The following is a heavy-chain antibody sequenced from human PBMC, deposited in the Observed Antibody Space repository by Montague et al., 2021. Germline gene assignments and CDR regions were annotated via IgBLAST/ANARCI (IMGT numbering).Heavy chain of an antibody. CDR1: GFTFSSYA. J-gene: IGHJ6*03. D-gene: IGHD4-17*01. CDR2: ISYDGIKE. V-gene: IGHV3-30-3*01. Sequence: SLRLSCAPSGFTFSSYAMHWVRQAPGLGLEWVAVISYDGIKEYYADSVRGRFTISRDNSNNTLYMQMNSLRAEDTAMYYCARASSYGKSYYYDMDVWGMGTTVTVSS. CDR3: ARASSYGKSYYYDMDV.